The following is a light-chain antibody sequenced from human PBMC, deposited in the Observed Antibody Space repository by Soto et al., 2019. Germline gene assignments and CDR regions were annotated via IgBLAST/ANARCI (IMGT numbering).Light chain of an antibody. J-gene: IGLJ3*02. CDR1: SSDVGSYNL. CDR3: FSYAGRSSLV. CDR2: EGS. V-gene: IGLV2-23*01. Sequence: QAVVTQPASVSGSPGQSIAISCTGTSSDVGSYNLVSWYQQHPGKAPKAIIYEGSERPAGISNRFSGSKSGNTASLTISGLQAEDEAVYYCFSYAGRSSLVFGGGTKLTVL.